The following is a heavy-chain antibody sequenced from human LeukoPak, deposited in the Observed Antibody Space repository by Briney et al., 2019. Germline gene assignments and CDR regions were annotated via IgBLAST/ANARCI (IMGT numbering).Heavy chain of an antibody. J-gene: IGHJ4*02. V-gene: IGHV3-23*01. CDR1: GFTFSSYA. Sequence: GGSLSLSCAASGFTFSSYAMTWVRQAPGGGLEWVSSISAGGSTTYYTDSVQGLFTLSRDNSKNTLYLQMSTLRAEDTAVYYCAKKQPGNYPIDYWGQGTLVTVSS. CDR2: ISAGGSTT. D-gene: IGHD1-7*01. CDR3: AKKQPGNYPIDY.